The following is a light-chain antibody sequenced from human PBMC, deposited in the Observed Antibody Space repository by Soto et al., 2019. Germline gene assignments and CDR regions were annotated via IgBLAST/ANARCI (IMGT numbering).Light chain of an antibody. CDR1: KNDVVFYDF. CDR2: EVV. V-gene: IGLV2-8*01. Sequence: QSALTQPPSASGSPGQSVTISCTGTKNDVVFYDFVSWYQHHPGKAPRLIIYEVVQRPSGVPDRFSGSKSGNTASLTVSGLQAADEADYFCKSYAGSNTYVFGSGTKLTVL. J-gene: IGLJ1*01. CDR3: KSYAGSNTYV.